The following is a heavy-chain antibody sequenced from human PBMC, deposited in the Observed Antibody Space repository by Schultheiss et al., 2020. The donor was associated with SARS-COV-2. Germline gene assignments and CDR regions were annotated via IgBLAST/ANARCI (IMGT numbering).Heavy chain of an antibody. CDR2: ISSSSSYI. J-gene: IGHJ4*02. D-gene: IGHD1/OR15-1a*01. CDR3: AKHVGWDWNNYFDY. CDR1: GFTVSSNY. V-gene: IGHV3-21*01. Sequence: GGSLRLSCAASGFTVSSNYMSWVRQAPGKGLEWVSSISSSSSYIYYADSVKGRFTISRDNAKNSLYLQMNSLRAEDTAVYYCAKHVGWDWNNYFDYWGQGTLVTVSS.